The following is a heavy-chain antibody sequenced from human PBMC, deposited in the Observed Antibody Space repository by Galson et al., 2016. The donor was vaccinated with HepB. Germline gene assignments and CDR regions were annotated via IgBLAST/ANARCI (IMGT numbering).Heavy chain of an antibody. J-gene: IGHJ3*01. CDR2: TWPDGGES. D-gene: IGHD2-15*01. Sequence: SLRLSCAASGFTFNSFAMNWVRQAPGKALEWVASTWPDGGESYYVDSVRGRFTISRDNDKNAAYLQMDSLRAEDTAVYYCASRQILVVAGARQDFFDFWGQGTVVTVSS. CDR1: GFTFNSFA. CDR3: ASRQILVVAGARQDFFDF. V-gene: IGHV3-7*01.